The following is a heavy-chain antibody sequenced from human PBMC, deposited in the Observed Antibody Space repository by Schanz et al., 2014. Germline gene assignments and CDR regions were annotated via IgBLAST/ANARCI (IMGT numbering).Heavy chain of an antibody. CDR1: GFTFSSNS. CDR3: ARSRSGFYFDY. V-gene: IGHV3-48*01. J-gene: IGHJ4*02. Sequence: EVQLVESGGGLVQPGGSLRLSCAASGFTFSSNSMNWVRQAPGKGLEWISYIGSSSSRIDHADSVKGRFTISRDNAKNSLYLQMNSLRAEDTAVYYCARSRSGFYFDYCGQGTLVTVSS. D-gene: IGHD1-26*01. CDR2: IGSSSSRI.